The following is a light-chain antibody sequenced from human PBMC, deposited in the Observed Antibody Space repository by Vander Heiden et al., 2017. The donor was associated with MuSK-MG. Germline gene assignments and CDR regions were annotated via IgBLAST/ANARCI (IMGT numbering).Light chain of an antibody. CDR2: WAS. V-gene: IGKV4-1*01. Sequence: DIVMPPSPDSLAVSLGERATINCKSSHSDLYSSNNKTCIAWYQQKSGQTPKLFIYWASTLVSGVPDRFSGSGSGADFTLTISSLQPEDLAIYYCQQDYSSPRTFGEGTKVEIK. J-gene: IGKJ4*02. CDR1: HSDLYSSNNKTC. CDR3: QQDYSSPRT.